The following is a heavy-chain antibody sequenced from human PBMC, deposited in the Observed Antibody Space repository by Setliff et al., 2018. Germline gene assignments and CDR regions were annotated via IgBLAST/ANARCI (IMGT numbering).Heavy chain of an antibody. J-gene: IGHJ5*02. V-gene: IGHV4-4*08. CDR2: IYTGGST. D-gene: IGHD1-1*01. CDR1: GVSVSRHY. CDR3: ARDGWGAGTGWLDP. Sequence: SETLSLTCIVSGVSVSRHYWSWIRQPPGKTLEWIGYIYTGGSTTYNPSLKSRVTLSLDTSKNHLSLNLTSVTAADTGVYYCARDGWGAGTGWLDPWGLGILGTVSS.